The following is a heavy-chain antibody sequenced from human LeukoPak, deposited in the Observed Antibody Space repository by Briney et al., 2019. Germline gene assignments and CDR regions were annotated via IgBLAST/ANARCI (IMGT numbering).Heavy chain of an antibody. J-gene: IGHJ4*02. D-gene: IGHD3-16*01. CDR2: IIPILGIA. Sequence: ASVKVSCKASGGTFSSYAISWVRQAPGQGLEWMGRIIPILGIANYAQKFQGSITITADKTPSTAYMELSSRRSEDAGVYYCVAGGSKGFSFCHWGQGTLVTVSS. CDR3: VAGGSKGFSFCH. CDR1: GGTFSSYA. V-gene: IGHV1-69*04.